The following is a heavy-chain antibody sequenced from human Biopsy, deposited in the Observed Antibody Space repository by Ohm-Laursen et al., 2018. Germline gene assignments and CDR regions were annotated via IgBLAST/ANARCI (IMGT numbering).Heavy chain of an antibody. Sequence: SLRLSCAATGFSFSNSGMHWVRQAPGKGLEWVAAIPYDGSKTDYGDSVKGRLNISRDNSKNTLDLQMSSLRVEDTAVYFCAKDKGTFNFYYYGMDVWGQGTTVTVSS. CDR1: GFSFSNSG. V-gene: IGHV3-30*18. J-gene: IGHJ6*02. CDR3: AKDKGTFNFYYYGMDV. D-gene: IGHD2/OR15-2a*01. CDR2: IPYDGSKT.